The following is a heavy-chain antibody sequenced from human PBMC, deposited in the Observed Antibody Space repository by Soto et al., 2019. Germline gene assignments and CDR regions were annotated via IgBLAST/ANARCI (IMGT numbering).Heavy chain of an antibody. D-gene: IGHD6-13*01. J-gene: IGHJ4*02. V-gene: IGHV4-59*01. CDR1: GGSMNYYY. CDR2: VYYSGTT. Sequence: QVLLQESGPGLVQPSETLSLTCTVSGGSMNYYYWSWIRQSPGKGLEWIGYVYYSGTTYYNPSLQSRVTISIDTSQNQFSLKLRSVTAADSAIYYCARPGRSWRYFFDSWGRGTLVTVSS. CDR3: ARPGRSWRYFFDS.